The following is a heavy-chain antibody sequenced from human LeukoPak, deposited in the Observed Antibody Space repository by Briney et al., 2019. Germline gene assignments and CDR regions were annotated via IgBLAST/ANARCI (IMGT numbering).Heavy chain of an antibody. D-gene: IGHD3-9*01. CDR3: ARNDILTGYYNVIGFDY. CDR1: GGSFSGYY. J-gene: IGHJ4*02. CDR2: INHSGST. Sequence: SETLSLTCAVYGGSFSGYYWSWIRQPPGKGLEWIGEINHSGSTNYNPSLKSRVTISVDTSKNQFSLKLSSVTAADTAVYYCARNDILTGYYNVIGFDYWGRGTLVTVSS. V-gene: IGHV4-34*01.